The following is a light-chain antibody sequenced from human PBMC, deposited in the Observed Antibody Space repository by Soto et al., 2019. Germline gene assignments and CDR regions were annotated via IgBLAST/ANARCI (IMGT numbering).Light chain of an antibody. Sequence: EIVLTQSRAALSLSPGERATLSCTASESVGSYLAWYQQKPGHARRLLIYDASNRATGIPARFSGSGSGTDFTLTTSSLEPEDFAVYYCQWRGKWPLSFGGGTKVDI. CDR1: ESVGSY. CDR3: QWRGKWPLS. CDR2: DAS. J-gene: IGKJ4*01. V-gene: IGKV3-11*01.